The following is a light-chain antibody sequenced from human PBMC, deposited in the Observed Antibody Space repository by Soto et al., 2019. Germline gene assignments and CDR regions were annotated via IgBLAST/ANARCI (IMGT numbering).Light chain of an antibody. V-gene: IGKV1-39*01. CDR2: AAS. Sequence: DIQMTQSPSSLSASVGDRVTITCRASQSISSYLNWYQQKPGKAPKLLIYAASSLQSGVPSRLSGSGSGTDFTLTISSLRPEDCATYYCQQSYSTPRTFGQGTKV. CDR1: QSISSY. J-gene: IGKJ1*01. CDR3: QQSYSTPRT.